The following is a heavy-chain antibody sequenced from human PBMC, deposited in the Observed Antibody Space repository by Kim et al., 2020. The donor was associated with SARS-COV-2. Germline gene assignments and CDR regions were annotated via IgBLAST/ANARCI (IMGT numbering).Heavy chain of an antibody. V-gene: IGHV1-69*02. J-gene: IGHJ4*02. CDR3: ATLWFGELMY. D-gene: IGHD3-10*01. Sequence: IANYAQKFQGRVTITADKSTSTDYMELSSLRSEDTAVYYCATLWFGELMYWGQGTLVTVSS. CDR2: IA.